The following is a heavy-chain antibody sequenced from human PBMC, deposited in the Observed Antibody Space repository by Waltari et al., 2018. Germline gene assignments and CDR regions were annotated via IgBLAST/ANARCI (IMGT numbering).Heavy chain of an antibody. CDR1: GYTFTAYY. D-gene: IGHD2-15*01. V-gene: IGHV1-2*02. CDR2: LNPDRGTT. Sequence: QVLLEQSGAEVKRPGAPVKVSCKASGYTFTAYYIHWVRQAPGQGLEWVGGLNPDRGTTNYARKFQGRVTMTSDSSISTAYLEVNRLNSDDTAIYYCARNSFSVAFDIWGQGTLVTVSS. J-gene: IGHJ3*02. CDR3: ARNSFSVAFDI.